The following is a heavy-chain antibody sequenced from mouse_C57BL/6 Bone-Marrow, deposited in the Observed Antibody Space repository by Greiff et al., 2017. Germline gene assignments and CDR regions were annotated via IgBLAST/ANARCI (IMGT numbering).Heavy chain of an antibody. D-gene: IGHD1-1*01. Sequence: DVMLVESGGGLVKPGGSLKLSCAASGFTFSDYGMHWVRQAPEKGLEWVAYISSGSSTIYYADTVKGRFTSSRDNAKNTLFLQMTSLRSEDTAMYYCARFGSSYCYFDVWGTGTTVTVSS. V-gene: IGHV5-17*01. J-gene: IGHJ1*03. CDR2: ISSGSSTI. CDR1: GFTFSDYG. CDR3: ARFGSSYCYFDV.